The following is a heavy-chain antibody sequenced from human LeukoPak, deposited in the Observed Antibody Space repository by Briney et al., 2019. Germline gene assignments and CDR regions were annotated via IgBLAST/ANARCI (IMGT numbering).Heavy chain of an antibody. CDR2: IYYSGST. CDR1: GGSISSSSYY. CDR3: AREIVGATQGAFDI. V-gene: IGHV4-39*07. D-gene: IGHD1-26*01. Sequence: KASETLSLTCTVSGGSISSSSYYWGWIRQPPGKGLEWIGSIYYSGSTYYNPSLKSRVTMSVDTSKNQFSLKLSSVTAADTAVYYCAREIVGATQGAFDIWGQGTMVTVSS. J-gene: IGHJ3*02.